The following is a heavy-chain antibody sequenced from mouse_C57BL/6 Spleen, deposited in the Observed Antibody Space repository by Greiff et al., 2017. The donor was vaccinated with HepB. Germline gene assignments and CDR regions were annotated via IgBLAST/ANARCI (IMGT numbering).Heavy chain of an antibody. V-gene: IGHV1-55*01. J-gene: IGHJ2*01. D-gene: IGHD2-1*01. CDR3: ARSGYYGNYLDY. CDR1: GYTFTSYW. CDR2: IYPGSGST. Sequence: VQLQESGAELVKPGASVKMSCKASGYTFTSYWITWVKQRPGQGLEWIGDIYPGSGSTNYNEKFKSKATLTVDTSSSTAYMQLSSLTSEDSAVYYWARSGYYGNYLDYWGQGTTLTVSS.